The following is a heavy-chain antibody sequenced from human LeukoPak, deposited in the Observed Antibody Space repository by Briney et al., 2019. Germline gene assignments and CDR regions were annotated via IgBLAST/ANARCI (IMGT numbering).Heavy chain of an antibody. V-gene: IGHV3-23*01. CDR1: GFTFSSYA. CDR2: ISGSGGST. Sequence: PGGSLRLSCAASGFTFSSYAMSWFRQAPGKGLEWVSAISGSGGSTYYADSVKGRFIISRDNSKNTLYLQMNSLRAEDTAVYYCAKSLVVPAAEAFDYWGQGTLVTVSS. CDR3: AKSLVVPAAEAFDY. J-gene: IGHJ4*02. D-gene: IGHD2-2*01.